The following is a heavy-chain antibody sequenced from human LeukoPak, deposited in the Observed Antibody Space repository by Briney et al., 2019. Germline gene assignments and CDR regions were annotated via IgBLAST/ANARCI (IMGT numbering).Heavy chain of an antibody. D-gene: IGHD3-16*01. CDR2: TRNKANSYTT. CDR3: ARDAAWGGIDY. CDR1: GFTFSDHF. J-gene: IGHJ4*02. Sequence: PGGSLRLSCAASGFTFSDHFIDWVRQAPGKGLEWVGRTRNKANSYTTEYAASVKGRFTISRDDSKNSLYLQMNSLKTEDTAVYYCARDAAWGGIDYWGQGTLVTVSS. V-gene: IGHV3-72*01.